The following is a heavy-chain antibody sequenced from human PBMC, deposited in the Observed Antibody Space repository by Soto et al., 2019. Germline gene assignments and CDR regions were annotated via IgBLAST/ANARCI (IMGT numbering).Heavy chain of an antibody. V-gene: IGHV3-73*01. D-gene: IGHD3-9*01. J-gene: IGHJ6*02. CDR3: TSHVLRYFDWSPEAYYYGMDV. CDR1: GFTFSGSA. Sequence: GGSLRLSCAASGFTFSGSAMHWVRQASGKGLEWVGRIRSKANSYATAYAASVKGRFTISRDDSKNTAYLQMNSLKTEDTAVYYCTSHVLRYFDWSPEAYYYGMDVWGQGTTVTVSS. CDR2: IRSKANSYAT.